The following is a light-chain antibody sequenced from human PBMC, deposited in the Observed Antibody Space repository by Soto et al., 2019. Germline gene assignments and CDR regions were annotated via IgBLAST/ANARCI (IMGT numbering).Light chain of an antibody. CDR1: SSNIGSNT. V-gene: IGLV1-44*01. CDR2: SNN. Sequence: QYVLTRPPSASGTPGQRVTISCSVSSSNIGSNTVNWYQQVPGTAPKLLIYSNNQRPSGVPDRFSASKYGTSASLAIGGIQSEDGADYYCAAWDDSLNGRVFGAGTKLTVL. CDR3: AAWDDSLNGRV. J-gene: IGLJ1*01.